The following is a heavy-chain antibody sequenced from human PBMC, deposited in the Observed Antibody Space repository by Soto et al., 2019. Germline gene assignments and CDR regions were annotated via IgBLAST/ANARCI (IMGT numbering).Heavy chain of an antibody. J-gene: IGHJ4*02. CDR1: GGSFSGYY. Sequence: SETLSLTCAVYGGSFSGYYWSWIRQPPGKGLEWVGYIYHSGSTYYDPSLKSRVSISVDTSKNQFSLKMSSVTAADTAVYFCGGQDYGAKGYYFENWGQGALVTVSS. V-gene: IGHV4-34*01. CDR3: GGQDYGAKGYYFEN. CDR2: IYHSGST. D-gene: IGHD4-17*01.